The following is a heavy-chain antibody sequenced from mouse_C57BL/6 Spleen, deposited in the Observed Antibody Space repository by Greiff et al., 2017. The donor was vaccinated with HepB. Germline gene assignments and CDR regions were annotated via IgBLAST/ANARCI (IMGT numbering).Heavy chain of an antibody. CDR1: GYTFTDYY. J-gene: IGHJ2*01. D-gene: IGHD1-1*01. CDR3: ARSYYGSSYVDFDY. V-gene: IGHV1-26*01. Sequence: VQLQQSGPELVKPGASVKISCKASGYTFTDYYMNWVKQSHGKSLEWIGDINPNNGGTSYNQKFKGKATLTVDKSSSTAYMELRSLTSEDSAVYYCARSYYGSSYVDFDYWGQGTTLTVSS. CDR2: INPNNGGT.